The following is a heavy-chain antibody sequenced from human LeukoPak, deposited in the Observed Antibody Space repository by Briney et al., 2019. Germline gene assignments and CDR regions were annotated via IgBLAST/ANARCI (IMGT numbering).Heavy chain of an antibody. CDR1: GITFSSYE. Sequence: PGGSLRLSCAASGITFSSYEMNWVRQAPGKGLEWVSYISSSGSTIYYADSVKGRFTISRDNAKNSLYLQMNSLRAEDTAVYCCAELGITMIGGVWGKGTTVTISS. J-gene: IGHJ6*04. CDR2: ISSSGSTI. V-gene: IGHV3-48*03. D-gene: IGHD3-10*02. CDR3: AELGITMIGGV.